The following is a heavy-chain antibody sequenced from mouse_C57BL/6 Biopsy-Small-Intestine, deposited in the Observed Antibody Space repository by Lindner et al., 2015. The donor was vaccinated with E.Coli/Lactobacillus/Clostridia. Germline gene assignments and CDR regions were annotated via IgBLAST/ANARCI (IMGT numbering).Heavy chain of an antibody. J-gene: IGHJ2*01. CDR2: INPTNGGT. Sequence: VQLQESGPELVKPGASAKMSCKSSGYTFTDYNMHWVKQSHGKSLEWIGYINPTNGGTTYNQKFKGKATLTVNKSSSTAYMEIRSLTSEDSAVYYCASVGYDVDYWGQGTTLTVSS. V-gene: IGHV1-22*01. CDR1: GYTFTDYN. D-gene: IGHD2-2*01. CDR3: ASVGYDVDY.